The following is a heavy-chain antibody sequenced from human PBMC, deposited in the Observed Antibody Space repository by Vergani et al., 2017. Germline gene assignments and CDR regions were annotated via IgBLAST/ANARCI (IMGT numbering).Heavy chain of an antibody. Sequence: QVQLQESGPGLVKPSETLSLTCTVSGGSISSYYWSWIRQSPGKGLEWIGYIYYSGSTNYNPSLKSRGTISVDTSKNQFSLKLSSVTAADTAVYYCARATVRMILYDWGQGTLVTVSS. CDR3: ARATVRMILYD. CDR1: GGSISSYY. D-gene: IGHD2-2*02. V-gene: IGHV4-59*01. CDR2: IYYSGST. J-gene: IGHJ4*02.